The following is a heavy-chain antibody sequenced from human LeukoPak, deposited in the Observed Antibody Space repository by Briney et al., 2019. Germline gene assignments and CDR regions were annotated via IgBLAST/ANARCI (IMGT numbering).Heavy chain of an antibody. J-gene: IGHJ6*04. V-gene: IGHV3-48*01. CDR3: AELGITMIGGV. Sequence: GGSLRLSCAASGFTFSSYSMNWVRQAPGKGLEWVSYISSSSNTIYYADSVKGRFTISRDNSKNSLYLQMNSLRAEDTAVYYCAELGITMIGGVWGKGTTVTISS. D-gene: IGHD3-10*02. CDR1: GFTFSSYS. CDR2: ISSSSNTI.